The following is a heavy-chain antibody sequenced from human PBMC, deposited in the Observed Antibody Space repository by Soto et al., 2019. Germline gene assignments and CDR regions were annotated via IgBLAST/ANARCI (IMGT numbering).Heavy chain of an antibody. J-gene: IGHJ3*02. D-gene: IGHD6-25*01. CDR2: IYYSGST. Sequence: SETLSLTCTVSGGSISSYYWSWIRQPPGKGLEWIGYIYYSGSTNYNPSLKSRVTISVDTSKNQFSLKLSSVTAADTAVYYCARHFASSGQLDAFDIWGQGTMVTVSS. CDR3: ARHFASSGQLDAFDI. V-gene: IGHV4-59*08. CDR1: GGSISSYY.